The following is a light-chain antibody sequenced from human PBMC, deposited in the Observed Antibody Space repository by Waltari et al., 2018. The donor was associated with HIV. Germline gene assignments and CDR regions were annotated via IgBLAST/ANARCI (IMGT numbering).Light chain of an antibody. CDR3: SSYTSSSTLYV. CDR2: DVS. J-gene: IGLJ1*01. Sequence: QSALTQPASVSGSPGQSTTISCTGTSSDVGCYNYFSWYQQHPVKAPKLMIYDVSNRPSGVSNRFSGSKSGNTASLTISGLQAEDEADYYCSSYTSSSTLYVFGTGTKVTVL. CDR1: SSDVGCYNY. V-gene: IGLV2-14*01.